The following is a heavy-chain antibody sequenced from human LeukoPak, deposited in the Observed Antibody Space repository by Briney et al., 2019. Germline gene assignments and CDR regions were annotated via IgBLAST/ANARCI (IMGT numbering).Heavy chain of an antibody. CDR1: GYTFTSYA. CDR3: ARWEYCVTTSCYNQSETFDY. D-gene: IGHD2/OR15-2a*01. J-gene: IGHJ4*02. CDR2: ISAYNGNR. Sequence: AAVKVSCKASGYTFTSYAISWVRQAPGQGLEWMGWISAYNGNRNYAQKYQGRVTMTTDTSTTTAYTELRSLRSDDTAVYSCARWEYCVTTSCYNQSETFDYWGQGTLVTVSA. V-gene: IGHV1-18*01.